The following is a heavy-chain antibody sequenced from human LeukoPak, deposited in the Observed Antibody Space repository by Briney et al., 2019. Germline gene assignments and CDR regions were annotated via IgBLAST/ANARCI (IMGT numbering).Heavy chain of an antibody. V-gene: IGHV4-34*01. CDR1: GGSFSGYY. J-gene: IGHJ4*02. CDR3: ARFDSSGYFGPRGFDY. CDR2: INHSGST. Sequence: MSSETLSLTCAVYGGSFSGYYWSWIRQPPGKGLEWIGEINHSGSTNYNPSLKSRVTISVDTSKNQFSLKLSSVTAADTAVYYCARFDSSGYFGPRGFDYWGQGTLVTVSS. D-gene: IGHD3-22*01.